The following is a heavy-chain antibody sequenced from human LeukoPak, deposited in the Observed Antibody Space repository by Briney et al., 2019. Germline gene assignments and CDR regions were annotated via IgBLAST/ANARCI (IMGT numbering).Heavy chain of an antibody. V-gene: IGHV4-61*01. CDR3: ARDRSNWFDP. J-gene: IGHJ5*02. CDR1: GGPVSSGSYY. Sequence: SQTLSLTCTVSGGPVSSGSYYWSWIRQPPGKGLEWIGYIYYSGSTNYNPSLKSRVTISVDTSKNQFSLKLSSVTATDTAVYYCARDRSNWFDPWGQGTLVTVSS. CDR2: IYYSGST.